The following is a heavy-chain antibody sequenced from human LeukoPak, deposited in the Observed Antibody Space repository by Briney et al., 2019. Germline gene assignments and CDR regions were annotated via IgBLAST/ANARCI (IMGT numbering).Heavy chain of an antibody. CDR3: ARTQQWLVRGAAFDI. CDR1: GYSFTSYW. D-gene: IGHD6-19*01. CDR2: IYPGDSDT. J-gene: IGHJ3*02. Sequence: GESLKISCKGSGYSFTSYWIGWVRQMPGKGLEWMGIIYPGDSDTRYSPSFQGQVTISADKSISAAYLQWSSLKASDTAMYYCARTQQWLVRGAAFDIWGQGTMVTVSS. V-gene: IGHV5-51*01.